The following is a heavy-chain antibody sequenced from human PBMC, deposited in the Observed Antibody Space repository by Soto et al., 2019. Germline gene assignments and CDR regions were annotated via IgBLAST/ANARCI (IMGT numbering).Heavy chain of an antibody. V-gene: IGHV3-23*01. J-gene: IGHJ4*02. CDR2: SSGGGSNT. CDR1: GFPFSSDV. Sequence: GGSLRLSCAASGFPFSSDVMNWVRQAPGKGLEWVSGSSGGGSNTLSADSVKGRFTISRDNSKNTLLLQMNSLRAEDTAGYYGAKDRNKCSSALRGRYFDFWGQGIGVTVSA. D-gene: IGHD3-22*01. CDR3: AKDRNKCSSALRGRYFDF.